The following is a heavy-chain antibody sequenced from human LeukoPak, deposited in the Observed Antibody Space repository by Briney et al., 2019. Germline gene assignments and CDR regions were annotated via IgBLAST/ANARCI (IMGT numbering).Heavy chain of an antibody. CDR3: ARARGANYVLDY. CDR2: ISWNSGSI. V-gene: IGHV3-9*01. CDR1: GFTFDDYA. J-gene: IGHJ4*02. D-gene: IGHD4/OR15-4a*01. Sequence: GRSLRLSCAASGFTFDDYAMHWVRQAPGKGLEWVSGISWNSGSIGYADSVKGRFTISRDNAKNSLYLQMNSLRAEDTAVYYCARARGANYVLDYWGQGTLVTVSS.